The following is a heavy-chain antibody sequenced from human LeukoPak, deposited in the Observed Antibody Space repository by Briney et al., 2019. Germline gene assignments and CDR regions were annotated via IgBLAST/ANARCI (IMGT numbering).Heavy chain of an antibody. J-gene: IGHJ4*02. CDR3: VTGWRGDFYDPAHY. V-gene: IGHV5-51*01. Sequence: RGASLQISCKGSGYSFTSYWIGWVRPMPDKGLEWMAMIYPGDSDIRYSPSLQGQVTISVDKSITTAYLQWSSLKASDTAMYYCVTGWRGDFYDPAHYWGQGTLVTVSA. D-gene: IGHD2/OR15-2a*01. CDR1: GYSFTSYW. CDR2: IYPGDSDI.